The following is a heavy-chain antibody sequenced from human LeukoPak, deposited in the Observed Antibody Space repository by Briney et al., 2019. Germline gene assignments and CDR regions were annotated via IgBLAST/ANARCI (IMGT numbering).Heavy chain of an antibody. CDR3: ARDLSRGKSHAFDI. V-gene: IGHV3-30*02. Sequence: PGGSLRLSCAASGFTFSSYGMHWVRQAPGKGLEWVAFIRYDGSNKYYADSVKGRFTISRDNSKNTLYLQMNSLRAEDTAVYYCARDLSRGKSHAFDIWGQGTMVTVSS. CDR2: IRYDGSNK. J-gene: IGHJ3*02. CDR1: GFTFSSYG. D-gene: IGHD1-26*01.